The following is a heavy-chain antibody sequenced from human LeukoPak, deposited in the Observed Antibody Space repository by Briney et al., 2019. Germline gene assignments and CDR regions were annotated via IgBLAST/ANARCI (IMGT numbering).Heavy chain of an antibody. CDR2: INPNSGGT. V-gene: IGHV1-2*02. CDR1: GYTFSRYA. Sequence: ASVKVSCKASGYTFSRYAISWVRQAPGQGLEWMGWINPNSGGTNYAQKFQDRVTMTRDTSISTAYMELSSLTSDDSAVYYCAKNFFGSGSYVLVFDPWGQGTLVTVSS. CDR3: AKNFFGSGSYVLVFDP. D-gene: IGHD3-10*01. J-gene: IGHJ5*02.